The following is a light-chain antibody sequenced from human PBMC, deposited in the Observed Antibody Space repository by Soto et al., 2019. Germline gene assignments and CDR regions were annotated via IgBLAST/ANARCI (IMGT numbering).Light chain of an antibody. Sequence: HSALTQAASVSGSPGQSITISCTGTSSDVGGYNYVSWYQQHPGKAPKFMIYDVSNRPPGVSNRFSGSKSGNTASLTISGLQAEDEADYYCCSYTTSNTRQIVFGTGTKATVL. CDR2: DVS. CDR3: CSYTTSNTRQIV. CDR1: SSDVGGYNY. J-gene: IGLJ1*01. V-gene: IGLV2-14*01.